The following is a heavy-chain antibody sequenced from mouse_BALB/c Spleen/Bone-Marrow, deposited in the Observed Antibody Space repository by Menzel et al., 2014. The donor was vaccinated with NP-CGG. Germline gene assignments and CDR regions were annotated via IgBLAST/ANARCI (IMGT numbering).Heavy chain of an antibody. CDR2: ISNGGGST. CDR1: GFTFSSYT. J-gene: IGHJ2*01. CDR3: ARRSAATYYFDY. V-gene: IGHV5-12-2*01. D-gene: IGHD1-2*01. Sequence: EVQRVESGGGLVQPGGSLKLSCAASGFTFSSYTMSWVRQTPEKRLEWVAYISNGGGSTYYPDTAKGRFTISRDNAKNTLYLQMSSLKSEDTAMYYCARRSAATYYFDYWGQGTTLTVSS.